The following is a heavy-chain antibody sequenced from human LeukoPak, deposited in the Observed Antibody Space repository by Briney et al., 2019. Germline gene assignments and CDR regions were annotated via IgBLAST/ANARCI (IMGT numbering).Heavy chain of an antibody. D-gene: IGHD3-22*01. CDR3: ARELSMEDPFTPKNHDSSFGDAFDI. CDR1: GYTFTSYG. Sequence: ASVKVSCKASGYTFTSYGISWVRQAPGQGLEWMGWISAYNGNTNYAQKLQGRVTMTRDMPTSTVYMALFSLRSEDTAVYYCARELSMEDPFTPKNHDSSFGDAFDIWGQGTMVTVSS. V-gene: IGHV1-18*01. J-gene: IGHJ3*02. CDR2: ISAYNGNT.